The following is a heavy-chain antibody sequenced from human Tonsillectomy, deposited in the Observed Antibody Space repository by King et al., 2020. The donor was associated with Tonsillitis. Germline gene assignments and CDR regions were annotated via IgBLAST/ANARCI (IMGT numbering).Heavy chain of an antibody. Sequence: VQLVESGGGLVKPGGSLRLSCAASGFTFSSYSMNWVRQAPGKGLEWVSSISSSSSYIYYTDSVKGRFTMSRDTAKNSLYLQMNSLRAEDTAVYYCARGRDYYDSSGYYYWGQGTLVTVSS. V-gene: IGHV3-21*01. D-gene: IGHD3-22*01. CDR3: ARGRDYYDSSGYYY. CDR2: ISSSSSYI. CDR1: GFTFSSYS. J-gene: IGHJ4*02.